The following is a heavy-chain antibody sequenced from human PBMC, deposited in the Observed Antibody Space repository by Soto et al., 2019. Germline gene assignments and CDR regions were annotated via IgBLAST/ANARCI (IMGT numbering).Heavy chain of an antibody. CDR1: GGTFSSYT. J-gene: IGHJ6*02. V-gene: IGHV1-69*02. D-gene: IGHD3-22*01. CDR3: ARVGVIKDYYYGMDV. CDR2: IIPILGIA. Sequence: ASVKVSCKASGGTFSSYTISWVRQAPGQGLEWMGRIIPILGIANYAQKFQGRVTITADKSTSTAYMELSSLRSEDTAVYYCARVGVIKDYYYGMDVWGQGTTVTVS.